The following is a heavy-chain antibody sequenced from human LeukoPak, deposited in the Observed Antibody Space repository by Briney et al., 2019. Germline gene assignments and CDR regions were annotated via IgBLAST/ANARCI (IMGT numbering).Heavy chain of an antibody. Sequence: GGSLRLSCAASGFTFSSYSMNWVRQAPGKGLEWVSSISSSSSYIYYADSVKGRFTISRDNAKNSLYLQMNSLRAEDTAVYYCGRGGGGAPAEFTSGRDGGAKGTTV. D-gene: IGHD3-16*01. CDR2: ISSSSSYI. J-gene: IGHJ6*04. CDR1: GFTFSSYS. CDR3: GRGGGGAPAEFTSGRDG. V-gene: IGHV3-21*01.